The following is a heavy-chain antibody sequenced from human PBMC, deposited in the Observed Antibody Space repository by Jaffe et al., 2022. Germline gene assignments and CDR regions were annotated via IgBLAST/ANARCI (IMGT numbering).Heavy chain of an antibody. V-gene: IGHV3-48*03. CDR1: GFTFSSYE. J-gene: IGHJ4*02. D-gene: IGHD3-10*01. CDR2: ISSSGSTI. CDR3: ARIMVRGVSADY. Sequence: EVQLVESGGGLVQPGGSLRLSCAASGFTFSSYEMNWVRQAPGKGLEWVSYISSSGSTIYYADSVKGRFTISRDNAKNSLYLQMNSLRAEDTAVYYCARIMVRGVSADYWGQGTLVTVSS.